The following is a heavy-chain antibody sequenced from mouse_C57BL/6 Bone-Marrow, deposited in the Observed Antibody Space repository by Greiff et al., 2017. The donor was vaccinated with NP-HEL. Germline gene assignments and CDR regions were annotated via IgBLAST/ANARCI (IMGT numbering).Heavy chain of an antibody. CDR3: ARRRGWLLGAMDY. J-gene: IGHJ4*01. Sequence: VQLQQSGPGLVQPSPSLSITCTVSGFSLTSYGVHWVRQSPGKGLEWLGVIWSGGSTDYHAAFISRLSISKDNSKRQVFFKMNSLQADDTAIYYCARRRGWLLGAMDYWGQGTSVTVSS. D-gene: IGHD2-3*01. CDR2: IWSGGST. V-gene: IGHV2-2*01. CDR1: GFSLTSYG.